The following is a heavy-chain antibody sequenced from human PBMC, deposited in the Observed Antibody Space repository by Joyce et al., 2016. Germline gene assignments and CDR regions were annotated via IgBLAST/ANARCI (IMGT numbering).Heavy chain of an antibody. CDR1: GTYVNSRNYY. V-gene: IGHV4-61*01. D-gene: IGHD1-1*01. CDR3: AGVTLTTQDAFDI. Sequence: QVQLQESGPGLVKPSETLPLTCNVSGTYVNSRNYYWSWIRQPPGKGLVWIGYIFYSGVSNYSPALKSRVSISIDTSKNQVFLKLTSVTAAYTAVYYCAGVTLTTQDAFDIWGQGTLVTVSS. CDR2: IFYSGVS. J-gene: IGHJ3*02.